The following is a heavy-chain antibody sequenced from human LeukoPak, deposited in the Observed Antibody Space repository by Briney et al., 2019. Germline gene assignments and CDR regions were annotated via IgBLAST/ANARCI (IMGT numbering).Heavy chain of an antibody. CDR3: ARQSRDGSKTRGYYFDS. Sequence: GESLKISCQVSGYIFTDYWIGWVRQMPGKGLESVGIIYPGDSDTTYSPFFEGQVTISAEKSISTFYLQWSSLKASDTAIYYCARQSRDGSKTRGYYFDSWGQGTLVTVSS. V-gene: IGHV5-51*01. CDR1: GYIFTDYW. CDR2: IYPGDSDT. D-gene: IGHD3-10*01. J-gene: IGHJ4*02.